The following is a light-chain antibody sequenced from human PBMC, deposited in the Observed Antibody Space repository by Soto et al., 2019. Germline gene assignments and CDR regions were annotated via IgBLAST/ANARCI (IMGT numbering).Light chain of an antibody. J-gene: IGKJ4*01. V-gene: IGKV1-9*01. CDR2: EES. Sequence: TQSPTILSVSPGERATLSCRASQSVSSNLAWYQQKPGNPPRLLIYEESTLHSGVPSRFSGRKVGTQFILTIDSLQPEDFATYYCQQVKSYPRTFGGGTKVEIK. CDR1: QSVSSN. CDR3: QQVKSYPRT.